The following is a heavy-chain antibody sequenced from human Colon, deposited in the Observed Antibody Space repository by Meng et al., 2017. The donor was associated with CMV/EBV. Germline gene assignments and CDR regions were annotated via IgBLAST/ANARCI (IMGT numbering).Heavy chain of an antibody. V-gene: IGHV3-15*01. D-gene: IGHD6-13*01. CDR3: AAITAATVTLYGMDV. CDR2: IKSKIDGGTT. CDR1: GMTFSNAW. Sequence: GASLKIYCTASGMTFSNAWMSWVRQAPGKGLEWIGRIKSKIDGGTTDYAAPVKGRFSLSRDDSKNTLYLQMNSLKTEDTAVYYCAAITAATVTLYGMDVWGLGTTVTVSS. J-gene: IGHJ6*02.